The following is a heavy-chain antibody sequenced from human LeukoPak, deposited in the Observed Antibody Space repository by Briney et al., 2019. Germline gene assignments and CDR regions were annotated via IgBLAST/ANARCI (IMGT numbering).Heavy chain of an antibody. CDR2: IYYSGST. CDR1: GGSISSYY. V-gene: IGHV4-59*01. CDR3: AREPRIVVVPAAILGAFDI. Sequence: TSETLSLTCTVSGGSISSYYWSWIRQPPGKGLEWIGYIYYSGSTNYNPSLNSRVTISVDTSKNQFSLKLSSVTAADTAVYYCAREPRIVVVPAAILGAFDIWGQGTMVTVSS. J-gene: IGHJ3*02. D-gene: IGHD2-2*01.